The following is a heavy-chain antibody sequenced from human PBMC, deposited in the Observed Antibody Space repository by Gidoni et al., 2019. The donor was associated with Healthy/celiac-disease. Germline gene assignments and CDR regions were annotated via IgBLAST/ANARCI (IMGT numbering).Heavy chain of an antibody. J-gene: IGHJ4*02. V-gene: IGHV3-30*04. Sequence: QVQLVESGVGVVQPGRSLSLSCAASGFPFSSYAMHWVRQAPGKGLEWVAVISYDGSNKYYADSVKGRFTISRDKSKNTLYLQMNSRRAEDTAVYYCARDHSSSWSQFDYWGQGTLVTVSS. CDR3: ARDHSSSWSQFDY. CDR1: GFPFSSYA. CDR2: ISYDGSNK. D-gene: IGHD6-13*01.